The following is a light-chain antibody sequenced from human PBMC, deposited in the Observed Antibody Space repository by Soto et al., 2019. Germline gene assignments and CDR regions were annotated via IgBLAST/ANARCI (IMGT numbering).Light chain of an antibody. J-gene: IGKJ4*01. Sequence: DLQMTQSPSSLSASVGDRVTITCRASQSINSYLNWYQQKPGRAPKLLIYAASSLQSGVPSRFSGSGSGTDFTLTISSLQPEDFATYYCQQSYSTPPTFGGGAKVEIK. V-gene: IGKV1-39*01. CDR2: AAS. CDR3: QQSYSTPPT. CDR1: QSINSY.